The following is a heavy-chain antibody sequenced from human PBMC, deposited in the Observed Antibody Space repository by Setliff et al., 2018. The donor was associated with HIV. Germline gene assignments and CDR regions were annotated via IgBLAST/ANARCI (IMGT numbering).Heavy chain of an antibody. CDR1: GFSVNSNY. V-gene: IGHV3-53*01. D-gene: IGHD2-21*01. Sequence: GGSLRLSCAASGFSVNSNYMSWVRQAPGKGLEWVSVIYSGGSTYYADSVKGRFTISRHNSNNTLYLHMNSLRADDTAIYYCAKSLGLLKEGFDPWGQGTVVTASS. CDR2: IYSGGST. J-gene: IGHJ5*01. CDR3: AKSLGLLKEGFDP.